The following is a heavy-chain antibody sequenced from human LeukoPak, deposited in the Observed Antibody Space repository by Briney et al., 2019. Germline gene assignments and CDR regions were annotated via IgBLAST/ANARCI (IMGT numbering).Heavy chain of an antibody. CDR1: GGSISSYY. Sequence: PSETLSLTCTVSGGSISSYYWSWIRQPPGKGLEWIGYIYYSGSTNYNPSLKSRVTISVDTSKNQFSLKLSSVTAADTAVYYCARNRHYGDYFDYWGQGTLVTVSS. CDR2: IYYSGST. D-gene: IGHD4-17*01. V-gene: IGHV4-59*01. CDR3: ARNRHYGDYFDY. J-gene: IGHJ4*02.